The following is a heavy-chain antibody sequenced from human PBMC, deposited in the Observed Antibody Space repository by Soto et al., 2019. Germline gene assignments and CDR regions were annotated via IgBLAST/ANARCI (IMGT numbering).Heavy chain of an antibody. D-gene: IGHD3-9*01. V-gene: IGHV4-30-2*05. Sequence: SETLCLTCAVSGGSISSGGYSWTWIRQPPGKGLEWIGYIYYSGSTYYNPSLKSRVTISVDTSKNQFSLKLSSVTAADTAVYYCARVVYDILNGYSIPYYYYYGMDVWGQGTTVTVSS. J-gene: IGHJ6*02. CDR1: GGSISSGGYS. CDR3: ARVVYDILNGYSIPYYYYYGMDV. CDR2: IYYSGST.